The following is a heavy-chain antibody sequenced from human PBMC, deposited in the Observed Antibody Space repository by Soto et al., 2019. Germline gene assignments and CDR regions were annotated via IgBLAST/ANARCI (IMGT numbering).Heavy chain of an antibody. CDR2: ISAYNGNT. CDR3: ARQNPPRYCSSTSCFNRGAFDI. V-gene: IGHV1-18*01. D-gene: IGHD2-2*01. CDR1: GYTFTSYG. Sequence: QVQLVQSGAEVKKPGASVKVSCKASGYTFTSYGISWVRQAPGQGLEWMGWISAYNGNTNDAQKLQGRVTITTDTSTSTGYMELRSLRSDDTAVYYCARQNPPRYCSSTSCFNRGAFDIWGQGTMVTGSS. J-gene: IGHJ3*02.